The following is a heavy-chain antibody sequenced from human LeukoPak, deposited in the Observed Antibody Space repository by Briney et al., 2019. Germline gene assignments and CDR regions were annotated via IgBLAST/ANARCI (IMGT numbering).Heavy chain of an antibody. J-gene: IGHJ4*02. CDR3: ARDHLEMMNY. Sequence: PGGTLSLTCTVSGCSISSSSYYWGWIRQPPGKELEWIGSIYYSGSTYYNPSLKSRVTISVATSKNQFSLKLSSVTAADTAVYYCARDHLEMMNYWGQGTLVTVSS. D-gene: IGHD5-24*01. CDR2: IYYSGST. CDR1: GCSISSSSYY. V-gene: IGHV4-39*07.